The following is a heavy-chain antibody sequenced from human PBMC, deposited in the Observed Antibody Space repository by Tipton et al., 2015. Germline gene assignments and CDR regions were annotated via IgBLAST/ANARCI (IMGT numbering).Heavy chain of an antibody. CDR2: IIVMFDKA. J-gene: IGHJ4*02. CDR3: ARDIRRDGYNFGSLGY. Sequence: QSGPEVKKPGSSVKVSCKASGGSFSSYTISWVRQARGQGLEWMGDIIVMFDKANYAQKFQGRVTMTRDTSTSTVYMDLSSLKSEDMGVYYCARDIRRDGYNFGSLGYWGQGTLVTVSS. CDR1: GGSFSSYT. D-gene: IGHD5-24*01. V-gene: IGHV1-69*05.